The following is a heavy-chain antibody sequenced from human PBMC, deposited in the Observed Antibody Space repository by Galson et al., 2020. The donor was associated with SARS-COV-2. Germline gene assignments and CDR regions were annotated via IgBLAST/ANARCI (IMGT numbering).Heavy chain of an antibody. CDR2: INHRGST. Sequence: SQASETLSLTCAVYGGSFSAYYWSWIRQPPGRGLEWIGEINHRGSTSYNPSLESRVRISLDASKKQLSLRMSSVTAADSGLYYCARGTRDITMIVVVMTAVSCHFDLWGQGSLVTVSS. J-gene: IGHJ4*02. V-gene: IGHV4-34*01. CDR3: ARGTRDITMIVVVMTAVSCHFDL. D-gene: IGHD3-22*01. CDR1: GGSFSAYY.